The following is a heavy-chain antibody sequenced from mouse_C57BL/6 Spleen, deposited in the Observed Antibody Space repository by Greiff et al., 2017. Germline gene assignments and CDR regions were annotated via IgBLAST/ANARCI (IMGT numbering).Heavy chain of an antibody. Sequence: QVQLQQPGAELVKPGASVKLSCKASGYTFTSYWMQWVKQRPGQGLEWIGEIDPSDSYTNYNQKFKGKATLTVDTSSSTAYMQLSSLTSEDSAVYYSARSGDYDKVDYWGQGTTLTVSS. CDR3: ARSGDYDKVDY. V-gene: IGHV1-50*01. D-gene: IGHD2-4*01. CDR1: GYTFTSYW. J-gene: IGHJ2*01. CDR2: IDPSDSYT.